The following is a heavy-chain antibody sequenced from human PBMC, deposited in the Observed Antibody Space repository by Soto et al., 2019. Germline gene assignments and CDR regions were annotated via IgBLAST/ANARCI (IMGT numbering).Heavy chain of an antibody. Sequence: QVQLQESGPGLVKPSGTLSLTCAVSGGSISSENWWSWVRQAPEKGLEGIGECQYSGSTNYNPSLKSRVTTSVDKSKNQFSLKLSSVTAADTAVYYCARGGNYYYGLDVWGQGTTVTVSS. CDR3: ARGGNYYYGLDV. CDR2: CQYSGST. D-gene: IGHD2-15*01. V-gene: IGHV4-4*02. J-gene: IGHJ6*02. CDR1: GGSISSENW.